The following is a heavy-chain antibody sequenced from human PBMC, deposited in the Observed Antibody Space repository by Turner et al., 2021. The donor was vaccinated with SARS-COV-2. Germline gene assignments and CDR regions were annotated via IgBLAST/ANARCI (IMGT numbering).Heavy chain of an antibody. CDR1: GFTFSSYA. D-gene: IGHD2-8*02. J-gene: IGHJ4*02. Sequence: EVQLVESGGGLVKPGGSLRLPCAASGFTFSSYAMSWVRQAPGKGLEWVSAISVSGGSTYYADSVKGRFTISRDNSKNTLYLQMNSLRAEDTAVYYCAKDTGWGLESPYYFDYWGQGTLVTVSS. CDR2: ISVSGGST. V-gene: IGHV3-23*04. CDR3: AKDTGWGLESPYYFDY.